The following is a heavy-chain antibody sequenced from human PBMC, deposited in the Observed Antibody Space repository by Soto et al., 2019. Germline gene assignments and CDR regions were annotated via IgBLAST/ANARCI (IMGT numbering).Heavy chain of an antibody. V-gene: IGHV4-30-2*01. J-gene: IGHJ5*02. CDR3: ARAPQICYDSSGYYCNWFDP. CDR1: GGSISSGGYS. Sequence: SETLSLTCAVSGGSISSGGYSWSWIRQPPGKGLEWIGYIYHSGSTYYNPSLKSRVTISVDRSKNQFSLKLSSVTAADTAVYYCARAPQICYDSSGYYCNWFDPWGQGTLVTVSS. D-gene: IGHD3-22*01. CDR2: IYHSGST.